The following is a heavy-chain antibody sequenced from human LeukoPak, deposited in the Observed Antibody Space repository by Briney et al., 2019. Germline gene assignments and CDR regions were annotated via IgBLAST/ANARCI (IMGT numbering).Heavy chain of an antibody. Sequence: SETLSLTCAVYGGSFSGYYWSWIRQPPGKGLEWVGEINHSASTNYSPSLKSRVTISVDTSNNQFSLKLSSMTAADTAVYFCARKLTGVQGAFDIWGRGTMVTVST. D-gene: IGHD1-20*01. V-gene: IGHV4-34*01. CDR3: ARKLTGVQGAFDI. J-gene: IGHJ3*02. CDR1: GGSFSGYY. CDR2: INHSAST.